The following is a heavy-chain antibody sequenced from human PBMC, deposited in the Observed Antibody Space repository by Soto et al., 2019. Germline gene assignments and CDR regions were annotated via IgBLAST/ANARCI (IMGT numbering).Heavy chain of an antibody. J-gene: IGHJ4*02. Sequence: EVHLVESGGGLVKPGGSLRLSCAASGFSFSNAWMNWVRQAPGKGLEWVGRIKSQTDGGPTEYGAPVRGRFTISRDDSTNPLYRQMDSLTTEDSAVYYCTSFTVVTANEYWGQGALVTVSS. CDR2: IKSQTDGGPT. CDR3: TSFTVVTANEY. D-gene: IGHD2-21*02. V-gene: IGHV3-15*07. CDR1: GFSFSNAW.